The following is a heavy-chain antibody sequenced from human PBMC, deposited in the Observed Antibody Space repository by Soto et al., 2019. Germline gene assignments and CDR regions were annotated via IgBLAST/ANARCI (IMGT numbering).Heavy chain of an antibody. CDR3: AREGATWSSSSGHWFDP. D-gene: IGHD6-6*01. CDR2: IYYSGST. V-gene: IGHV4-59*01. CDR1: GGSISSYY. J-gene: IGHJ5*02. Sequence: SDTLSLTCTVSGGSISSYYWSWIRQPPGKGLEWIGYIYYSGSTNYNPSLKSRVTISVDTSKNQFSLKLSSVTAADTAVYYCAREGATWSSSSGHWFDPWGQGTLVTVSS.